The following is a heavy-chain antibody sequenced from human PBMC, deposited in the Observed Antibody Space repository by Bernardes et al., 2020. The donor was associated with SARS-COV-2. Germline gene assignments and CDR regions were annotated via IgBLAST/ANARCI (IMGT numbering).Heavy chain of an antibody. D-gene: IGHD5-18*01. CDR3: AKEAVDTNMARGIGSDY. Sequence: GGSLRLSCAASGFTFSSYSMNWFRQAPGKGLEWVSTISGSVCSTSYSDSVKGRFTISRDNSKNTLYLQMNSLRAEDTAVYYCAKEAVDTNMARGIGSDYWGQGTLVTGSS. J-gene: IGHJ4*02. CDR2: ISGSVCST. V-gene: IGHV3-23*01. CDR1: GFTFSSYS.